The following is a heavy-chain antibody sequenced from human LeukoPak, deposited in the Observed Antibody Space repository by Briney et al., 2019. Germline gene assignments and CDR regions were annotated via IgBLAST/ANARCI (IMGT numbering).Heavy chain of an antibody. J-gene: IGHJ6*04. CDR2: IDPSDSYT. Sequence: GESLKISCKGSGYSSTSYWISWVRQMPGKGLEWMGRIDPSDSYTNYSPSFQGHVTISADKSISTAYLQWSSLKASDTAMYYCARLTVVVPAAHYYYYGMDVWGKGTTVTVSS. V-gene: IGHV5-10-1*01. CDR1: GYSSTSYW. CDR3: ARLTVVVPAAHYYYYGMDV. D-gene: IGHD2-2*01.